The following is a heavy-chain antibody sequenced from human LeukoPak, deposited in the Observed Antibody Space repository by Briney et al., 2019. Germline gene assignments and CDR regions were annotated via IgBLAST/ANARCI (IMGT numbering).Heavy chain of an antibody. Sequence: ASVKLSCKASGYTFTSYGISWVRQAPGQGLEWMGWISAYNGNTNYAQKLQGRVTMTTDTFTGTAYMELRSLRSDDTAVYYCAREGRRDGYNEVAFDIWGQGTMVTVSS. V-gene: IGHV1-18*01. CDR2: ISAYNGNT. D-gene: IGHD5-24*01. CDR1: GYTFTSYG. CDR3: AREGRRDGYNEVAFDI. J-gene: IGHJ3*02.